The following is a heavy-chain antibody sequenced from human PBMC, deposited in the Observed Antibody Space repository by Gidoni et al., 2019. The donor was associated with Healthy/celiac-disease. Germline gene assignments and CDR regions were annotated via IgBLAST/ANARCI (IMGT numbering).Heavy chain of an antibody. D-gene: IGHD4-17*01. CDR1: GFTFSSYA. CDR3: ATEKYGDSHYFDY. V-gene: IGHV3-23*01. J-gene: IGHJ4*02. CDR2: ISGSGGST. Sequence: EVQLLVSGGCLVQPGGSLRLSCAASGFTFSSYAMSWVRQAPGKGLEWVSAISGSGGSTYYADSVKGRFTISRDNSKNTLYLQMNSLRAEDTAVYYCATEKYGDSHYFDYWGQGTLVTVSS.